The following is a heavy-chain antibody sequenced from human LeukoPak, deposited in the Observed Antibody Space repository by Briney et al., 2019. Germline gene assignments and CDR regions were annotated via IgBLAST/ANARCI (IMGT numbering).Heavy chain of an antibody. V-gene: IGHV4-61*02. CDR1: GGSISSGSYF. D-gene: IGHD3-9*01. CDR3: ARDDGLIFDY. J-gene: IGHJ4*02. Sequence: SETLSLTCTVSGGSISSGSYFWTWIRQPAGKGLEWIGRIYPSGSTHYNLSLKSRVTISVDTSKNQLSLKLSSVTAADTAVYYCARDDGLIFDYWGQGTLVTVSS. CDR2: IYPSGST.